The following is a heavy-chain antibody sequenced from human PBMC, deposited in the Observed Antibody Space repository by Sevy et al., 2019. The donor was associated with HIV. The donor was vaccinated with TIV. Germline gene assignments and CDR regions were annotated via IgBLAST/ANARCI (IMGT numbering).Heavy chain of an antibody. V-gene: IGHV3-30*18. D-gene: IGHD6-19*01. CDR1: GFTFSSYG. Sequence: GGSLRLSCAASGFTFSSYGMHWVRQAPGKGLEWVAVISYDGSNKYYADSVKGRFTISRDNSKNTLYLQMNSLGAEDTAVYYCAKDRYSSGWYNYYYYGMDVWGQGTTVTVSS. CDR3: AKDRYSSGWYNYYYYGMDV. J-gene: IGHJ6*02. CDR2: ISYDGSNK.